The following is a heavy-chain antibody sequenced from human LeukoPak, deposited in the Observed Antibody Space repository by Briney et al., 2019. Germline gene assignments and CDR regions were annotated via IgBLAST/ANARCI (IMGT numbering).Heavy chain of an antibody. Sequence: SETLSLTCTVSGGSISSYYWSWIRQPPGKGLEWIGYIYYSGSTNYNPSLKSRVTISVDTSKNQFSLKLSSVTAADTAVYYCARSIFGVVIQSGYYYYYMDVWGKGTTVTVSS. J-gene: IGHJ6*03. CDR3: ARSIFGVVIQSGYYYYYMDV. CDR2: IYYSGST. V-gene: IGHV4-59*01. D-gene: IGHD3-3*01. CDR1: GGSISSYY.